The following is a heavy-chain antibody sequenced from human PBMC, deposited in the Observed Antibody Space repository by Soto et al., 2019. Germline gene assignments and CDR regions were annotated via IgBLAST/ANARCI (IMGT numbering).Heavy chain of an antibody. CDR3: ARYVGGAVPTSIAYTFDM. D-gene: IGHD2-2*02. CDR1: GFSFGSYS. J-gene: IGHJ3*02. CDR2: ISSSSSYI. Sequence: GGSLRLSCAASGFSFGSYSMNWVRQAPWTGLELVSSISSSSSYIYYADSVKGRFTISRDNAKNSLYLQMNSLRAEDTAVYYCARYVGGAVPTSIAYTFDMCGRGIMVTVS. V-gene: IGHV3-21*01.